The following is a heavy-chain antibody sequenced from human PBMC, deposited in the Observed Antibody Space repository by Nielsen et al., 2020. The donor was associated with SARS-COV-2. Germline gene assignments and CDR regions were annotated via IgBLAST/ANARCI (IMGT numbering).Heavy chain of an antibody. D-gene: IGHD3-3*01. CDR2: IYWNDDK. J-gene: IGHJ5*02. CDR3: AHRRSTIFGVVIGFDP. Sequence: WIRQPPGKALEWLALIYWNDDKRYSPPLKSRLTITKDTSKNQVVLTMTNMDPVDTATYYCAHRRSTIFGVVIGFDPWGQGTLVTVSS. V-gene: IGHV2-5*01.